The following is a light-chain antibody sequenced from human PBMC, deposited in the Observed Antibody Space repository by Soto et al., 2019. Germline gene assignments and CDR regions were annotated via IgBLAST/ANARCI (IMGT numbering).Light chain of an antibody. CDR1: QSVSSIY. J-gene: IGKJ2*01. Sequence: EIVLTQSPGTLSLSPGERATLSCRASQSVSSIYLAWYQQKPGQAPRLLIYGPSSRATGIPDRFSGSGSGTDFTLTISRLEPEDFAAYYCPQYGSSPYTFGQGNKLEIK. V-gene: IGKV3-20*01. CDR2: GPS. CDR3: PQYGSSPYT.